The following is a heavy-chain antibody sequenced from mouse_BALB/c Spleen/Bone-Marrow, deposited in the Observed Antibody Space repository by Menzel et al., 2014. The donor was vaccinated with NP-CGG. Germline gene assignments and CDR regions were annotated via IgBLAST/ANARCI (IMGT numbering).Heavy chain of an antibody. CDR3: ARRGIYYGFPC. CDR1: GYAFTRYN. Sequence: EVQLVESGPELVKPGASVKVSCKASGYAFTRYNMYWAKQSHGKSLEWIGYIDPYSGGTNYNQKFKGKATLTVDKSSSTAYMELRSLTSDDSALYYCARRGIYYGFPCWAQGTLVAVSA. CDR2: IDPYSGGT. D-gene: IGHD2-1*01. J-gene: IGHJ3*01. V-gene: IGHV1S135*01.